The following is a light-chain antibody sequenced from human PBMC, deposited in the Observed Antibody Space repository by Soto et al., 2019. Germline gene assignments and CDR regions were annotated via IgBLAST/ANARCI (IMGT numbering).Light chain of an antibody. CDR2: DAS. Sequence: EIVLTQSPGTLSLSPGERATLSCRASQSVSSSYLAWYQQKPGQAPRLLIYDASRATGIPDRCSGSGSGTDFTLTITRLEPEDFAVYYCQHYGTSALFGPGTKVDI. CDR3: QHYGTSAL. J-gene: IGKJ3*01. V-gene: IGKV3-20*01. CDR1: QSVSSSY.